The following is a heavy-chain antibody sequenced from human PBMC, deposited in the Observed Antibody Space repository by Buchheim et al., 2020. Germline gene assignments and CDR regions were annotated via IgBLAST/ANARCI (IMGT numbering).Heavy chain of an antibody. Sequence: QVLLVQSGTEVMKPGASLKLSCKASGDTFTFTHYYMHWVRQAPGQGLEWLVVIHPGDGTTGYAQKFQGRVTITRAMSTTTIYMELSSLTSEDTAVYYCARDKEAFDYWGQGTL. J-gene: IGHJ4*02. CDR2: IHPGDGTT. CDR1: GDTFTFTHYY. CDR3: ARDKEAFDY. V-gene: IGHV1-46*01.